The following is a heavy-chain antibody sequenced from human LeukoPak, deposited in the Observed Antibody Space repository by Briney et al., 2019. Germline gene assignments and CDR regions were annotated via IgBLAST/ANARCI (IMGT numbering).Heavy chain of an antibody. D-gene: IGHD3-22*01. Sequence: PGGSLRLSCAASGLTFSSYWMSWVRQAPGKGLEWVANIKQDGSEKYYVDSVKGRFTISRDNAKNSLYLQMNSLRAEDTAVYYCARGTFIYYYDTSGYYSTYDDYWGQGTLVAVSS. CDR3: ARGTFIYYYDTSGYYSTYDDY. V-gene: IGHV3-7*01. CDR2: IKQDGSEK. J-gene: IGHJ4*02. CDR1: GLTFSSYW.